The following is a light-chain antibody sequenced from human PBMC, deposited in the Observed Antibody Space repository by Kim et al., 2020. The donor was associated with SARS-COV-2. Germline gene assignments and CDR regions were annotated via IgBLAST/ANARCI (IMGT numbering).Light chain of an antibody. CDR2: RDN. CDR3: ATWDDSLDAWV. J-gene: IGLJ3*02. V-gene: IGLV1-44*01. Sequence: GQRVTISCSRSNSNLAVNAVHCYQQLPGPAPKLLIYRDNQRPSGVPDRFSASKSGTSASLALSGLLSEDEADYYCATWDDSLDAWVFGGGTQLTVL. CDR1: NSNLAVNA.